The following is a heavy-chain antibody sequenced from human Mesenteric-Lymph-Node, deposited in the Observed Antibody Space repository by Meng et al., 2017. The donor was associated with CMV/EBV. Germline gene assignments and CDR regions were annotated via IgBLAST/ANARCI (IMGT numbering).Heavy chain of an antibody. J-gene: IGHJ4*02. CDR2: LNPSGDST. Sequence: GYTFTGYYMHWMRQAPGQGLEWMGILNPSGDSTNYAQKFQGRVTMTRDTSTSTVYMELSSLRSEDTAVYYCARDHYDSSGSTSNFDYWGQGTLVTVSS. V-gene: IGHV1-46*01. CDR1: GYTFTGYY. CDR3: ARDHYDSSGSTSNFDY. D-gene: IGHD3-22*01.